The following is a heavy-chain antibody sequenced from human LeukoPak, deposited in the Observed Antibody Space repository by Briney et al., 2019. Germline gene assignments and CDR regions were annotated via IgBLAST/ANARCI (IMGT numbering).Heavy chain of an antibody. J-gene: IGHJ4*02. V-gene: IGHV3-23*01. CDR1: GFTFSSYA. CDR3: AKVIGYSPPGSFDY. CDR2: ISGSGGST. Sequence: GGSLRLSCAASGFTFSSYAMSWVRQAPGKGLEWVLAISGSGGSTYYADSVKGRFTTSRDNSKNTLYLQMNSLRAEDTAVYYCAKVIGYSPPGSFDYWGQGTLVTVSS. D-gene: IGHD5-24*01.